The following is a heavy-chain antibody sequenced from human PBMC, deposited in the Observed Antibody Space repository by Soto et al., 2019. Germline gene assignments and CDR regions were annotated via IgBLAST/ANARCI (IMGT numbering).Heavy chain of an antibody. CDR1: GFTFSSYS. D-gene: IGHD3-10*01. CDR3: ARDHQGGRFGELPDPLFFDY. J-gene: IGHJ4*02. V-gene: IGHV3-21*01. CDR2: ISSSSSYI. Sequence: EVQLVESGGGLVKPGGSLRLSCAASGFTFSSYSMNWVRQAPGKGLEWVSSISSSSSYIYYADSVKGRFTISRDNAKNSLYLQMNSLRAEDTAVYYCARDHQGGRFGELPDPLFFDYWGQGTLVTVSS.